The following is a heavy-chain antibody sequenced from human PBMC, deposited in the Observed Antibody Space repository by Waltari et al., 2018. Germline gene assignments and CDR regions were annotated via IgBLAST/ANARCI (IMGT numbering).Heavy chain of an antibody. CDR2: INHSGST. Sequence: QVQLQQWGAGLLKPSETLSLTCAVYGGSFSGYYWSWIRQPPGKGLEWIGEINHSGSTNYNPSLKSRVTISVDTSKNQFSLKLSSVTAADTAVYYCARGDILTGSDAFDIWGQGTMVTVSS. J-gene: IGHJ3*02. CDR1: GGSFSGYY. D-gene: IGHD3-9*01. CDR3: ARGDILTGSDAFDI. V-gene: IGHV4-34*01.